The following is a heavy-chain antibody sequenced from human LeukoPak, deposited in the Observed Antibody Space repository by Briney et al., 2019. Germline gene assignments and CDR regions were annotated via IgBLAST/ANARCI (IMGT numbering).Heavy chain of an antibody. CDR3: ARGDILTGYSY. V-gene: IGHV4-34*01. CDR2: INHRGST. CDR1: GGSITKYY. D-gene: IGHD3-9*01. Sequence: NPSETLSLTCTVSGGSITKYYWSWIRQPPGKGLEWIGEINHRGSTKYNPSLKSRVTISVDTSKNQFSLNLRSATAADTAVYYCARGDILTGYSYWGQGTLVTVSS. J-gene: IGHJ4*02.